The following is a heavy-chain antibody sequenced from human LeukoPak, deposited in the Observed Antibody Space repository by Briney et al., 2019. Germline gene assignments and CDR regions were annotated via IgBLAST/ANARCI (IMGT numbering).Heavy chain of an antibody. CDR2: LYAAGNT. V-gene: IGHV4-38-2*02. D-gene: IGHD3-10*01. CDR1: GYSISSGYH. J-gene: IGHJ4*02. Sequence: SETLSPTCAVSGYSISSGYHWGWTRQTPGKGLEWIGSLYAAGNTYYSPSLKSRVTISLDKSKNLFFLDLRSVTAADTAVYYCAREIVRGVPGWWGQGTLVTVSS. CDR3: AREIVRGVPGW.